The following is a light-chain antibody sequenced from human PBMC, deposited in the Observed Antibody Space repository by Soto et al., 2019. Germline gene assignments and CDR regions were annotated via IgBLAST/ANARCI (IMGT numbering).Light chain of an antibody. V-gene: IGKV3-15*01. J-gene: IGKJ4*01. CDR2: GAS. CDR3: QQYNNWPPIT. Sequence: EIVMTQSPATLSVSPGERATLSCRASQSVSSNLAWYQQKPGQAPRLLIYGASTRATGIPARFSGSGSGTDFTLTISSLQSEDFAVYYRQQYNNWPPITFGGGTKVEIK. CDR1: QSVSSN.